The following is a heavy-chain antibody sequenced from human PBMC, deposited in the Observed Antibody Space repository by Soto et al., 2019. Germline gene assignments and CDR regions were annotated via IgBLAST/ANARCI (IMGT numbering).Heavy chain of an antibody. CDR3: ARAMGYDFWSGYYPAGMDV. J-gene: IGHJ6*02. D-gene: IGHD3-3*01. CDR2: INHSGST. V-gene: IGHV4-34*01. CDR1: GGSFSGYY. Sequence: SETLSLTCAVYGGSFSGYYWSWIRQPPGKGLEWIGEINHSGSTNYNPSLKSRFTISVDTSKNQFSLKLSSVTAADTAVYYCARAMGYDFWSGYYPAGMDVWGQGTTVTVSS.